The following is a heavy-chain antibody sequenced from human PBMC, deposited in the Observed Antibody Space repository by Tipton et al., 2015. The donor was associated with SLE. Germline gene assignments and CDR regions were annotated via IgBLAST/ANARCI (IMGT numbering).Heavy chain of an antibody. CDR2: IYTTATT. CDR3: ARQVAAAGIDY. J-gene: IGHJ4*02. Sequence: TLSLTCTVSGGSISRYYWSWIRQPPGKGLEWIGRIYTTATTDYNPSLMGRVAISLDTSRNQISLQLSSVTAADTAVYYCARQVAAAGIDYWGQGTLVTVSS. V-gene: IGHV4-4*08. CDR1: GGSISRYY. D-gene: IGHD6-13*01.